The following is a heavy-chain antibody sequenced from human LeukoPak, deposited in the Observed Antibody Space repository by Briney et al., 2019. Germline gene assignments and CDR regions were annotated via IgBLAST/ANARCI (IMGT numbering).Heavy chain of an antibody. Sequence: GGSLRLSCAASGLTFSNAWMSWVRQAPGKGLEWVGRIKSKSDGGTTDYAAPVKGRFTISRDNAKNSLYLQMNSLRAEDTAVYYCASTSWELPDYWGQGTLVTVSS. CDR1: GLTFSNAW. CDR3: ASTSWELPDY. D-gene: IGHD1-26*01. V-gene: IGHV3-15*01. J-gene: IGHJ4*02. CDR2: IKSKSDGGTT.